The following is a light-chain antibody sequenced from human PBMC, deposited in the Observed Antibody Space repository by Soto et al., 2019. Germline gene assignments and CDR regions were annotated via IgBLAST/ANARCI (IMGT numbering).Light chain of an antibody. V-gene: IGLV2-14*01. CDR1: SSDVGGYKY. CDR2: EVS. J-gene: IGLJ1*01. CDR3: SSYTSSTRYV. Sequence: QSALTQPASVSGSPGQSITISCTGASSDVGGYKYVSWYQQHPGKAPKVMIYEVSNRPSGVSNRFSGSKSGNTASLTISGLQAEDDADYYCSSYTSSTRYVFGTGTQLTVL.